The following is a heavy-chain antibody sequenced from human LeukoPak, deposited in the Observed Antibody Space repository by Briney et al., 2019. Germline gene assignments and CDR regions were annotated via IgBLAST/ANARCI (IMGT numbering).Heavy chain of an antibody. Sequence: PGGSLRLSCAASGFTFSSYSMNWVRQAPGKGLEWVSSISSSSSDIYYADSVKGRFTISRDNAKNSLYLQMNSLRAEDTAVYYCAREGGSFLRYFDSWGQGTLVAVSS. CDR1: GFTFSSYS. V-gene: IGHV3-21*01. D-gene: IGHD1-26*01. CDR2: ISSSSSDI. J-gene: IGHJ4*02. CDR3: AREGGSFLRYFDS.